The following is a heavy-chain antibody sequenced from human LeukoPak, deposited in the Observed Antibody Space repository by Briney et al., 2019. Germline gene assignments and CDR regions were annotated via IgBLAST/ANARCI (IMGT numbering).Heavy chain of an antibody. CDR3: AREYSSGWYHLDY. J-gene: IGHJ4*02. V-gene: IGHV3-21*01. Sequence: GGSLRLSCAASGFTFSSYSMNWVRQATGKGREWVASIGSSSSYIYYADSVKGRFTISRDNAKNSLYLQMNSLRAEDTAVYYCAREYSSGWYHLDYWGQGTLVTVSS. CDR2: IGSSSSYI. D-gene: IGHD6-19*01. CDR1: GFTFSSYS.